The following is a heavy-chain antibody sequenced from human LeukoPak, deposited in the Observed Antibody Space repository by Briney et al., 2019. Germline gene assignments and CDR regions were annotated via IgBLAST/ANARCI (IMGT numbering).Heavy chain of an antibody. V-gene: IGHV4-39*07. J-gene: IGHJ5*02. CDR2: IHYTGTT. D-gene: IGHD3-22*01. CDR1: GGSISSYY. Sequence: SETLPLTCTVSGGSISSYYWGWIRQPPGRGLEWIGSIHYTGTTFYNPSLKSRVTISVDKSKNQFSLKLSSVTAADTAVYYCARQGDYYDSSAYFYAWGQGTLVTVSS. CDR3: ARQGDYYDSSAYFYA.